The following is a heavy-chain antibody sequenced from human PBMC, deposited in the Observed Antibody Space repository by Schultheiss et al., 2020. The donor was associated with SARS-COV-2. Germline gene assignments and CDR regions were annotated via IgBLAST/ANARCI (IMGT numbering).Heavy chain of an antibody. Sequence: GGSLRLSFAASGFTFSSYSMNWVRQAPGKGLEWVSYISSSSSTIYYADSVKGRFTISRDNAKNSLYLQMNSLRDEDTAVYYCARDRMYYYDSSGVDYWGQGTLVTVSS. CDR1: GFTFSSYS. V-gene: IGHV3-48*02. CDR2: ISSSSSTI. CDR3: ARDRMYYYDSSGVDY. J-gene: IGHJ4*02. D-gene: IGHD3-22*01.